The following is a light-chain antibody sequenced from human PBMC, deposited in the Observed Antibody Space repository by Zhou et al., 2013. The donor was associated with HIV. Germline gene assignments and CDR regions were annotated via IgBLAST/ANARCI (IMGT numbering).Light chain of an antibody. CDR3: QQSYSTPYS. V-gene: IGKV1-39*01. J-gene: IGKJ2*03. Sequence: DIQMTQSPTSLSASIGDRVIITCRASQSINGWLAWYQQKPGKAPKLLIYKASSLQSGVPSRFSGSGSGTDFTLTISSLQPEDFATYYCQQSYSTPYSFGQGTKLEIK. CDR2: KAS. CDR1: QSINGW.